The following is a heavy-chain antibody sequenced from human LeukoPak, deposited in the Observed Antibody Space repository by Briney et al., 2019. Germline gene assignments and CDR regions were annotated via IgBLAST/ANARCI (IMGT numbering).Heavy chain of an antibody. D-gene: IGHD3-10*01. J-gene: IGHJ4*02. V-gene: IGHV3-23*01. CDR1: GFTFSSYA. CDR3: AKGSLQPMVRGVRFDY. CDR2: ISGSGGST. Sequence: GGLVQPGGSLRLSCAASGFTFSSYAMSWVRQAPGKGLEWVSAISGSGGSTYYADSVKGRFTISRDNSKNTLYLQMNSLRAEDTAVYYCAKGSLQPMVRGVRFDYWGQGTLVTVSS.